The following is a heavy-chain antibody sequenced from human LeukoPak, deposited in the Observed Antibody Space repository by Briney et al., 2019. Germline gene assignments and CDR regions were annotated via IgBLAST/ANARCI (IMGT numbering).Heavy chain of an antibody. J-gene: IGHJ4*02. D-gene: IGHD3-10*01. V-gene: IGHV3-23*01. Sequence: PGGSLRLFCAASGFTFSSYAMSWVRQAPGKGLEWVSGISGSGGSTYYADFVKGRFTISRDNSKNTLYLQMNSLRAEHTAVYYCARALWFGEFLFDYWGQGTLVTVSS. CDR3: ARALWFGEFLFDY. CDR1: GFTFSSYA. CDR2: ISGSGGST.